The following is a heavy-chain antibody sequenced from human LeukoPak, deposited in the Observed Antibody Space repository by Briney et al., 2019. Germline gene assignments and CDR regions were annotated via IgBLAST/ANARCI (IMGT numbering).Heavy chain of an antibody. CDR1: GVSFSGYG. V-gene: IGHV3-23*01. Sequence: PGRSLRLSCAAPGVSFSGYGMHWVRQAPGKGLEWVSGISGSGGSTYYADSVKGRFTISRENSKNRLYLQMNSLRAEDTAVYYCARDSGRFDVFDIWGQGTMVTVSS. CDR3: ARDSGRFDVFDI. J-gene: IGHJ3*02. CDR2: ISGSGGST. D-gene: IGHD3-10*01.